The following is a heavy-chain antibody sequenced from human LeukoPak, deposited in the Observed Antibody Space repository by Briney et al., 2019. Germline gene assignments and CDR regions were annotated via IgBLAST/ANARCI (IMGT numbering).Heavy chain of an antibody. J-gene: IGHJ4*02. D-gene: IGHD6-19*01. CDR2: INPNSGGT. CDR1: GYTFTSYG. V-gene: IGHV1-2*06. Sequence: ASVKVSCKASGYTFTSYGITWVRQAPGQGLEWMGRINPNSGGTNYAQKFQGRVTMTRDTSISTAYMELSRLRSDDTAVYYCARDRFLSSGWYYFDYWGQGTLVTVSS. CDR3: ARDRFLSSGWYYFDY.